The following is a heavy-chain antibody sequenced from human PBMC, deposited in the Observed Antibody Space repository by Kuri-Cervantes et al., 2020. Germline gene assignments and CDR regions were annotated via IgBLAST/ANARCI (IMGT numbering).Heavy chain of an antibody. CDR2: INPSGGST. CDR1: GYTFTSYY. V-gene: IGHV1-46*01. CDR3: ARASYSGYDFGRPQQPYDY. J-gene: IGHJ4*02. D-gene: IGHD5-12*01. Sequence: ASVKVSCKASGYTFTSYYMHWERQAPGQGLEWMGIINPSGGSTSYAQKFQGRVTMTRDTSTSTVYMELSSLRSEDTAVYYCARASYSGYDFGRPQQPYDYWGQGTLVTVSS.